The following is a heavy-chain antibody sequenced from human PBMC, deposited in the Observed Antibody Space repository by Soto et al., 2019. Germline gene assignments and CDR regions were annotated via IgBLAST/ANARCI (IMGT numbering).Heavy chain of an antibody. CDR1: GFTFSTYA. D-gene: IGHD1-1*01. V-gene: IGHV3-23*01. CDR3: AKDLVTTGTTCDLCVPDWFDP. Sequence: GGSLRLSCAASGFTFSTYAMSWVRQAPGKGLEWVSAISASGGSTYYSDSVKGRFTISRDNSKNTLYLQMNSLRAEDTAVYYRAKDLVTTGTTCDLCVPDWFDPWGQGTLVTVSS. J-gene: IGHJ5*02. CDR2: ISASGGST.